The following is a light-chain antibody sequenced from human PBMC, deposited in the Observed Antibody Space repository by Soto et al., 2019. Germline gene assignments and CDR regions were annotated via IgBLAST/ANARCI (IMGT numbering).Light chain of an antibody. Sequence: DIQMTQSPSSLSASVGDRVTITCRTSQSIRNFLNWYQQKPGTVPKLLISTSSTLESGVPSRFSGGGSGTDFTLTISNLQPEDFATYFCQQNYFSPWTFGPGTRVEIK. CDR3: QQNYFSPWT. V-gene: IGKV1-39*01. J-gene: IGKJ1*01. CDR2: TSS. CDR1: QSIRNF.